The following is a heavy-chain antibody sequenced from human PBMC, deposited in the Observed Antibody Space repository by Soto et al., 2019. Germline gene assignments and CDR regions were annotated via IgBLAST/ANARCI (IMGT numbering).Heavy chain of an antibody. CDR1: GFTFSIYG. CDR2: TASNGSNT. Sequence: PGGSLRLSCAASGFTFSIYGMRWVRQAPGKGLEWVSVTASNGSNTYYADSVKGRFTISRDNSKDTLYLQMNSLRADDTAVYNWARYYNDCSGGSCSGGYWGQGTLFTVSS. CDR3: ARYYNDCSGGSCSGGY. J-gene: IGHJ4*02. V-gene: IGHV3-23*05. D-gene: IGHD2-15*01.